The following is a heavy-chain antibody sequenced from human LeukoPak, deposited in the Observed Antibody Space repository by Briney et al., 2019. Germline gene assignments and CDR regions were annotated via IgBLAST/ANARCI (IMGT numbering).Heavy chain of an antibody. D-gene: IGHD6-19*01. CDR3: AKDLGSSGWYAHCYYYYGMDV. CDR1: GFTFSSYA. Sequence: GGSLRLSCAASGFTFSSYAMSWVRQAPGKGLEWVSAISGSGGSTYYADSVKGRFTISRDNSKNTLYLQMNSLRAEDTAVYYCAKDLGSSGWYAHCYYYYGMDVWGQGTTVTVSS. CDR2: ISGSGGST. J-gene: IGHJ6*02. V-gene: IGHV3-23*01.